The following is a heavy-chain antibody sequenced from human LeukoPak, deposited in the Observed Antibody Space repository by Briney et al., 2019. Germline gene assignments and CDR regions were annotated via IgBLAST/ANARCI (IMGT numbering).Heavy chain of an antibody. Sequence: ASVKVSCKASGYTFTSYGICWVRQAPGQGLEWRGWISAYNGNTNYAQKLQGRVTMTTDTSTSTAYMELRSLRSDDTAVYYCGRDPDGDSYASPIDYWGQGNLVTVSS. J-gene: IGHJ4*02. V-gene: IGHV1-18*01. D-gene: IGHD5-18*01. CDR2: ISAYNGNT. CDR3: GRDPDGDSYASPIDY. CDR1: GYTFTSYG.